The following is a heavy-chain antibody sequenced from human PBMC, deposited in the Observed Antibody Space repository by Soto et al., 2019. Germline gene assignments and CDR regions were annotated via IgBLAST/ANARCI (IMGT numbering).Heavy chain of an antibody. CDR1: GFTFSSYA. V-gene: IGHV3-23*01. Sequence: GGSLRLSCAASGFTFSSYAMSWVRQAPGKGLEWVSAISGSGGSTYYADSVKGRFTISRDNSKNTLYLQMNSLRAEDTAVYYCAVHGGDYYGSGSYPEDYYYGMDVWGQGTTVTVSS. D-gene: IGHD3-10*01. CDR2: ISGSGGST. J-gene: IGHJ6*02. CDR3: AVHGGDYYGSGSYPEDYYYGMDV.